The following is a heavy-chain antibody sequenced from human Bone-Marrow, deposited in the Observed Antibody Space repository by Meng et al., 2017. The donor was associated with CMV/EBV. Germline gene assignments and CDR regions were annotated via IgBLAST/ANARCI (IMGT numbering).Heavy chain of an antibody. CDR3: AREGHNSSGWSR. D-gene: IGHD6-19*01. CDR2: TYYRSMWYN. Sequence: QGHLPQSCPGLVKPLPTTSIHWAIAEDSVSRKRSAWQWIRVSASGGLECLGRTYYRSMWYNDYAVSVKSRITFNPDTSKNQFSLQLNSVTPEDTAVYYCAREGHNSSGWSRWGQGTLVTVSS. V-gene: IGHV6-1*01. J-gene: IGHJ4*02. CDR1: EDSVSRKRSA.